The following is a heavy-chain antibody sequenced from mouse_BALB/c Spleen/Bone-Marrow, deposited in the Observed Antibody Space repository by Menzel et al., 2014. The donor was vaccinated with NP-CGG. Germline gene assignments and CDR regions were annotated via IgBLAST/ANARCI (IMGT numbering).Heavy chain of an antibody. CDR1: GFDFSGFW. Sequence: EVKLVESGGGLVQPGRSLKLSCAASGFDFSGFWMGWVRQAPGKGLEWIGEINPDSSTINYTPSLKDRLIISRDNAKNTLYLQMSKVRSEDTALYYCARLGYYGGFAYWGQGTLVTVSA. D-gene: IGHD2-3*01. CDR2: INPDSSTI. J-gene: IGHJ3*01. CDR3: ARLGYYGGFAY. V-gene: IGHV4-1*02.